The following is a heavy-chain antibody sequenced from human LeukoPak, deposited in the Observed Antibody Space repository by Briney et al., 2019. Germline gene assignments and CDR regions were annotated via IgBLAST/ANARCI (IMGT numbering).Heavy chain of an antibody. CDR3: VKDMAGWLTTTFDL. V-gene: IGHV3-9*01. J-gene: IGHJ2*01. CDR2: ISWNSGSI. Sequence: GGSLRLSCAASGFTFDDYAMHWVRQAPGKGLEWVSGISWNSGSIGYADSVKGRFTISRDNAKNSLYLQMNSLRAEDTALYYCVKDMAGWLTTTFDLWGRGTLVTVSS. CDR1: GFTFDDYA. D-gene: IGHD3-22*01.